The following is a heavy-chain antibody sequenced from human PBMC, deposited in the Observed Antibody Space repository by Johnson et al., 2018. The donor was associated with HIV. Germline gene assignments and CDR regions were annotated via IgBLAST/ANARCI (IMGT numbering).Heavy chain of an antibody. J-gene: IGHJ3*02. CDR3: ASLVGSSSGEAFDI. CDR2: IKQDGSEK. CDR1: GFTFSSYW. D-gene: IGHD6-6*01. V-gene: IGHV3-7*05. Sequence: QLVESGGGLVQPGGSLRLSCAASGFTFSSYWMSWVRQAPGKGLEWVANIKQDGSEKYYVDSVKGRFTISRDNAKNSLYLQMNSLRAEDTAVYYCASLVGSSSGEAFDIWGQGTMVTVSS.